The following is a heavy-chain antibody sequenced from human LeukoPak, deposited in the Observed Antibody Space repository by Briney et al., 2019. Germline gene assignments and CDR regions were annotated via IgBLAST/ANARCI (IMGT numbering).Heavy chain of an antibody. CDR3: ARSPFGATGPKPPDY. V-gene: IGHV5-10-1*01. CDR2: IDPSDSYT. CDR1: GYSFTSYW. D-gene: IGHD3-10*01. J-gene: IGHJ4*02. Sequence: GESLKISCKGSGYSFTSYWITWVRQMPGKGLEWMGRIDPSDSYTNYSPSFQGHVTISADKSISTAYLQWSSLKASDTAMYYCARSPFGATGPKPPDYWGQGTLVTVSS.